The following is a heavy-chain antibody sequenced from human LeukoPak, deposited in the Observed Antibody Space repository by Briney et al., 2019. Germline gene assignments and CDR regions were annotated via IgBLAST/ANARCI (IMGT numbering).Heavy chain of an antibody. CDR1: GYSISSGYY. Sequence: SETLSLTCAVSGYSISSGYYWGWIRQPPGKGLQWIGSIYHSGSTYYNPSLKSRVTISVDTAKNQFSLKLSSVTAADTAVYYCASGGPNGIQPVDSWGQGTLVTVSS. CDR3: ASGGPNGIQPVDS. CDR2: IYHSGST. V-gene: IGHV4-38-2*01. D-gene: IGHD5-18*01. J-gene: IGHJ4*02.